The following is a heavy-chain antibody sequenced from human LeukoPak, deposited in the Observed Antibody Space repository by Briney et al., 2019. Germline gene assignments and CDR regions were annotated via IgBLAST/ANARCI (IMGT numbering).Heavy chain of an antibody. CDR3: ARHNIAENFFDP. CDR2: IYHTVST. Sequence: SETLSLTCTVSGYSIDDGYYWGWIRQSPGKGLEWIGSIYHTVSTYYNPSPKSRVTLSLDTSKNHFTLRLNSVTAADTALYYCARHNIAENFFDPWGQGTLVTVSS. CDR1: GYSIDDGYY. V-gene: IGHV4-38-2*02. J-gene: IGHJ5*02. D-gene: IGHD1-1*01.